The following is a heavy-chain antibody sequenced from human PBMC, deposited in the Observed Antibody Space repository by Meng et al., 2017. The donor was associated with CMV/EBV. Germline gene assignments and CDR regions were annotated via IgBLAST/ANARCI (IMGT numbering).Heavy chain of an antibody. CDR3: ARGPEVDYGDYVGLDY. V-gene: IGHV4-4*07. Sequence: QGRPQEPGPRLGKPSEALPLPCTVSGCYISSYYGGWIRQPAGKGLEWIGRIYTSGSTNYNPSLKSRVTMSVDTSKNQFSLKLSSVTAADTAVYYCARGPEVDYGDYVGLDYWGQGTLVTVSS. CDR2: IYTSGST. D-gene: IGHD4-17*01. CDR1: GCYISSYY. J-gene: IGHJ4*02.